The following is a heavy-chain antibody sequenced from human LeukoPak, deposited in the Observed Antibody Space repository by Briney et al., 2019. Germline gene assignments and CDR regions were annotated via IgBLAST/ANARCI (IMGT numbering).Heavy chain of an antibody. CDR3: ARVWHDYGDYGAFQH. Sequence: GGSLRLSCAASGFTFSSYWMHWVRQAPGKGLVWVSRINSDGSSTSYADSVKGRFTISRDNAKNTLYLQMNSLRAEDTAVYYCARVWHDYGDYGAFQHWGQGTLVTVSS. CDR1: GFTFSSYW. J-gene: IGHJ1*01. D-gene: IGHD4-17*01. V-gene: IGHV3-74*01. CDR2: INSDGSST.